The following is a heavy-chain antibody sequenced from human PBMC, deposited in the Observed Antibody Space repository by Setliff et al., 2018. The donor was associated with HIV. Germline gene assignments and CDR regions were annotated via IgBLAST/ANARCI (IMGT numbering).Heavy chain of an antibody. Sequence: ETLSLTCAVYGGSFSGYYWSWIRQPPGKGLEWVARINSDGSTVEHAGAVKGRLTISRDNARNTLYLEMNSLRVEDTAVYYCVRVAGFSSSWFGYWGPGTLVTVSS. J-gene: IGHJ4*02. D-gene: IGHD6-13*01. CDR3: VRVAGFSSSWFGY. CDR1: GGSFSGYY. V-gene: IGHV3-74*03. CDR2: INSDGSTV.